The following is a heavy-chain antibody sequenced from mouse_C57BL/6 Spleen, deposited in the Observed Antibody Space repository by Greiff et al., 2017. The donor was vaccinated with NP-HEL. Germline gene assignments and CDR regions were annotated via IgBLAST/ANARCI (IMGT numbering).Heavy chain of an antibody. V-gene: IGHV1-82*01. D-gene: IGHD3-2*02. J-gene: IGHJ2*01. CDR3: ARGRGSGYFDY. CDR1: GYAFSSSW. Sequence: QVQLQQSGPELVKPGASVKISCKASGYAFSSSWMNWVKQRPGKGLEWIGRIYPGDGDTNYNGKFKGKATLTEDKSSSTAYMQLSSLTSEDSAVYFCARGRGSGYFDYWGQGTTLTVSS. CDR2: IYPGDGDT.